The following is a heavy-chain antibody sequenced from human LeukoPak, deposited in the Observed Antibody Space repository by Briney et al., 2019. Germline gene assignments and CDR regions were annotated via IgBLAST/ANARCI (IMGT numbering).Heavy chain of an antibody. Sequence: GESLKISFQGSGYRFTSYWIGWVRPMPGKGLEWMGIIYPGDSDTRYSPSFQGQVTISTDKSISTAYLQWSSLKASDTAMYYCARQSAAGTQNWFDPWGQGTLVTVSS. CDR1: GYRFTSYW. D-gene: IGHD6-13*01. V-gene: IGHV5-51*01. CDR2: IYPGDSDT. CDR3: ARQSAAGTQNWFDP. J-gene: IGHJ5*02.